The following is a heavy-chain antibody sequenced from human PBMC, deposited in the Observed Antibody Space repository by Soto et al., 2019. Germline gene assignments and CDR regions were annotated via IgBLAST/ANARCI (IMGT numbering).Heavy chain of an antibody. Sequence: QVQLQESGPGLVKPSETLSLTCTVSGGSISSYYWSWIRQPPGKGLEWIGYIYYSGSTNYNPSLKSRVTISVDTSKNQCSLKLSSVTAADTAVYYCARLRPPTIWVGESPGFDPWGQGTLVTVSS. CDR2: IYYSGST. J-gene: IGHJ5*02. CDR1: GGSISSYY. V-gene: IGHV4-59*08. D-gene: IGHD3-10*01. CDR3: ARLRPPTIWVGESPGFDP.